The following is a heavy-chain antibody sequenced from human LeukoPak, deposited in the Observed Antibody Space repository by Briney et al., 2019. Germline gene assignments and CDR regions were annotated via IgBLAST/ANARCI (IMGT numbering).Heavy chain of an antibody. D-gene: IGHD1-26*01. Sequence: PGGSLRLSCAASGFTFDDYAMRWVRQAPGKGLEWVSGISWNSGSIGYADSVKGRFTISRDNAKNSLYLQMNSLRAEDTALYYCAKAFYSGSYYSDYWGQGTLVTVSS. J-gene: IGHJ4*02. CDR2: ISWNSGSI. V-gene: IGHV3-9*01. CDR1: GFTFDDYA. CDR3: AKAFYSGSYYSDY.